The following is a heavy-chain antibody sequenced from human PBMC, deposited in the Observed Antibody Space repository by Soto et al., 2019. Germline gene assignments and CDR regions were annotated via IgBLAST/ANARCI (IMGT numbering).Heavy chain of an antibody. CDR3: AREYTETVDGPTPFYFDY. Sequence: SETLSLTCSVSGDSISSYYWSWIRQSAGKGLEWIGRTYITGDTNYNPSLRSRVTMSLDASKKQLSLKLSSVTAADTAVYYCAREYTETVDGPTPFYFDYWGQGTPVTVSS. V-gene: IGHV4-4*07. CDR2: TYITGDT. D-gene: IGHD6-19*01. J-gene: IGHJ4*02. CDR1: GDSISSYY.